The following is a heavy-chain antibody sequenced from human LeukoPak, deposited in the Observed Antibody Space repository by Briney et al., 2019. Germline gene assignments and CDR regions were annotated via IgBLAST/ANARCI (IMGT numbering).Heavy chain of an antibody. CDR1: GYTFTGYY. D-gene: IGHD3-3*01. CDR2: INPNSGGT. Sequence: ASVKVSCKASGYTFTGYYMHWVRQAPGQGLEWMGWINPNSGGTNYAQKFQGRVTMTRDTSISTAYMELSRLRSDDTAVYYCARDGGITIFGVVIKWFDPWGQGTLVTVSS. CDR3: ARDGGITIFGVVIKWFDP. V-gene: IGHV1-2*02. J-gene: IGHJ5*02.